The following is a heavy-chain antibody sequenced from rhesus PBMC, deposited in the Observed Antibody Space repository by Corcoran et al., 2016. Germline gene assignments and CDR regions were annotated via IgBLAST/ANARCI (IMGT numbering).Heavy chain of an antibody. CDR2: ITYSGST. Sequence: QVQLQESGPGLVKPSETLSLTCAVSGGSISSGYYYWSWIRQPPGKGLEWIGYITYSGSTSYNPSLKSRVTISRDTSKNQFSLKLSSVTAADTAMYYCARDRIAFDYWGQGVLVTVSS. CDR1: GGSISSGYYY. J-gene: IGHJ4*01. CDR3: ARDRIAFDY. V-gene: IGHV4-122*02. D-gene: IGHD2-2*01.